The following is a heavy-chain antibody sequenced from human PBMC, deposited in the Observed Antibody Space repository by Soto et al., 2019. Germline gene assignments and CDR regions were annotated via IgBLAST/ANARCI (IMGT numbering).Heavy chain of an antibody. J-gene: IGHJ4*02. D-gene: IGHD5-18*01. V-gene: IGHV4-31*03. CDR1: GGSISSAAYY. CDR2: ISHSGST. CDR3: AREYTYGSNFFDC. Sequence: QVQLQESGPGLVKPSQTLSLTCTVSGGSISSAAYYWSWIRQHPGKGLECIGYISHSGSTYYNPSLKSRVIISVDTSKNQFSLSLASVTAADTAVYYWAREYTYGSNFFDCWGQGALVTVAS.